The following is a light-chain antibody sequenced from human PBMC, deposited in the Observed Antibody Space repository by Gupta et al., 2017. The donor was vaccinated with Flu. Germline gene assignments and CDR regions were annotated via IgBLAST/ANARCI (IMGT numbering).Light chain of an antibody. CDR1: SSNIGAGYD. CDR2: AKS. Sequence: QSVLTQPPSVSGAPGQRVTISCTGSSSNIGAGYDVHWYQQVPGTAPKLPIYAKSNRPSGVPDRFSGSKSGTSASLVITGLQAEDEADYYCQSYDSSLSGSWVFGGGTKLTVL. V-gene: IGLV1-40*01. J-gene: IGLJ3*02. CDR3: QSYDSSLSGSWV.